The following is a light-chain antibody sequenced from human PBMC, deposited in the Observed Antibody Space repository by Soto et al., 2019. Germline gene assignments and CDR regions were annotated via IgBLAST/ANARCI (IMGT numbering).Light chain of an antibody. V-gene: IGLV2-14*01. CDR1: SSDVGGYNY. Sequence: QSVLTQPASVSGSPGQSITISCTGTSSDVGGYNYVSWYQQHPGKAPKLMIYDVSNRPSGVSNRFSGSKSGNTASLAISGLQSEDEADYYCAAWDDSLNGLVFGTGTKVTVL. CDR2: DVS. CDR3: AAWDDSLNGLV. J-gene: IGLJ1*01.